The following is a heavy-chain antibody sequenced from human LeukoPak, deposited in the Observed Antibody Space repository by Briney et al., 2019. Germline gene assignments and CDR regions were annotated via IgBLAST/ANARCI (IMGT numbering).Heavy chain of an antibody. CDR1: GGSISSGTYY. D-gene: IGHD3-10*01. Sequence: SETLSLTCTVSGGSISSGTYYWSWIRQPPGKGLEWIGYIYYSGSTNYNPSLKSRVTISVDTSKNQFSLKLSSVTAADTAVYYCASSSGRDWFDPWGQGTLVTVSS. CDR2: IYYSGST. V-gene: IGHV4-61*01. J-gene: IGHJ5*02. CDR3: ASSSGRDWFDP.